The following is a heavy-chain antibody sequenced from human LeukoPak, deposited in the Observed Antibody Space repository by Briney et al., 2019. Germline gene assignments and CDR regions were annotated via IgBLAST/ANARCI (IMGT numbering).Heavy chain of an antibody. CDR2: IYYSGST. V-gene: IGHV4-59*01. Sequence: SETLSLTCTASGGSISSYYRSWIRQPPGEGLEWIGYIYYSGSTNYNPSLKSRVTISVDTSKNQFSLKLSSVTAADTAVYYCARHMEDIVLMVSYYYMDVWGKGTTVTVSS. D-gene: IGHD2-8*01. J-gene: IGHJ6*03. CDR3: ARHMEDIVLMVSYYYMDV. CDR1: GGSISSYY.